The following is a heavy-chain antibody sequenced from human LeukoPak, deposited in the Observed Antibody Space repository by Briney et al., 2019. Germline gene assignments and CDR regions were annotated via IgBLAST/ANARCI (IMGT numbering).Heavy chain of an antibody. D-gene: IGHD3-10*01. CDR3: ARRDGSYDAFDI. V-gene: IGHV4-59*08. Sequence: SETLSLTCTVSGGSISSYYWSWLRQPPGKGLEWIGYIYYSGSTNYNPSLKSRVTISVDTSKNQFSLKLSSVTAADTAVYYCARRDGSYDAFDIWGQGTMVTVSS. CDR2: IYYSGST. CDR1: GGSISSYY. J-gene: IGHJ3*02.